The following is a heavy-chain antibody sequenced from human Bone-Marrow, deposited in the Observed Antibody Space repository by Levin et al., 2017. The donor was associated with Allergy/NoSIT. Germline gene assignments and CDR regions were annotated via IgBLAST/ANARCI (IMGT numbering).Heavy chain of an antibody. Sequence: GESLKISCAASGFTFSSYAMHWVRQAPGKGLEWVAVISYDGSNKYYADSVKGRFTISRDNSKNTLYLQMNSLRAEDTAVYYCARARLGWIVATPSDYWGQGTLVTVSS. CDR1: GFTFSSYA. J-gene: IGHJ4*02. CDR3: ARARLGWIVATPSDY. CDR2: ISYDGSNK. V-gene: IGHV3-30-3*01. D-gene: IGHD5-12*01.